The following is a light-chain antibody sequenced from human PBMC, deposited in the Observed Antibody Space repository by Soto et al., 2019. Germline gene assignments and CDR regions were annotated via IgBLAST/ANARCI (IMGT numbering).Light chain of an antibody. CDR1: QSVSSSY. V-gene: IGKV3-20*01. CDR3: QQYGSSPYT. J-gene: IGKJ2*01. CDR2: GAS. Sequence: EIVLTQSPGTLSLSPGERATLSCRASQSVSSSYLAWYQQKPVQAPRLLIYGASSRATGIPDRFSGSGSGADFTLTISRLEPEDFEVYYCQQYGSSPYTFGQGTKLEIK.